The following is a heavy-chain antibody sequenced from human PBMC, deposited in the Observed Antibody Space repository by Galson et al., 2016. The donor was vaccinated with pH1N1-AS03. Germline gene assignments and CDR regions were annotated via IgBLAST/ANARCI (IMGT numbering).Heavy chain of an antibody. J-gene: IGHJ5*02. CDR3: ARAVDRGGRQVLFDP. D-gene: IGHD2-15*01. Sequence: LRLSCAASGFAFSKTGMNWVRQAPGKGPEWVSSIDEGGSHPYSADSLQGRFTISRDNAKNSLYLQVSSLRAEDTAVYFCARAVDRGGRQVLFDPWGQGTLVTVSS. CDR2: IDEGGSHP. CDR1: GFAFSKTG. V-gene: IGHV3-21*01.